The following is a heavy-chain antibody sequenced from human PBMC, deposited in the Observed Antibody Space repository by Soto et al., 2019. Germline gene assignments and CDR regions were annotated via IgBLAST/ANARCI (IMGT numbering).Heavy chain of an antibody. D-gene: IGHD3-3*01. CDR1: GYSFTSYW. V-gene: IGHV5-10-1*04. J-gene: IGHJ4*02. Sequence: GESLKICCRVSGYSFTSYWISWVRQMPGKGLEWMGRIDPTDSYANYSPSFQGRVTMSVDRSINTAYLEWSSLKAPDTAVYYCARLKSRHGRSGQLDYWGQGTLVTVSS. CDR2: IDPTDSYA. CDR3: ARLKSRHGRSGQLDY.